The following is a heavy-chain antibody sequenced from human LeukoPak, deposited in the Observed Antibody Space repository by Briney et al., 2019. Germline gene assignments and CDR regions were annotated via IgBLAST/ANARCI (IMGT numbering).Heavy chain of an antibody. CDR2: INPNSGGT. V-gene: IGHV1-2*02. Sequence: GASVKVSCKASGYTFTGYYMHWVRQAPGQGLEWMGWINPNSGGTNYAQKFQGRVTMTRDTSISTAYMELSRLRSDDTAVYYCAITFGGVIEGYYYYYMDVWGKGTTVTVSS. CDR1: GYTFTGYY. D-gene: IGHD3-16*02. J-gene: IGHJ6*03. CDR3: AITFGGVIEGYYYYYMDV.